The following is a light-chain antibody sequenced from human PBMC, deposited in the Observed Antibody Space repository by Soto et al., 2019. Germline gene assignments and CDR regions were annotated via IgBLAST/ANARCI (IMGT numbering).Light chain of an antibody. J-gene: IGKJ1*01. CDR1: HSVTSSY. CDR3: QQYNNWPPAWT. CDR2: GAS. Sequence: EIVLTQSPGTLSLSPLERGTLSWMSIHSVTSSYLAWYQQKPGQSPRLLIYGASTRATGIPARFSGSGSGTQFTLTISSLQSEDFAVYYCQQYNNWPPAWTFGQGTKVDIK. V-gene: IGKV3-15*01.